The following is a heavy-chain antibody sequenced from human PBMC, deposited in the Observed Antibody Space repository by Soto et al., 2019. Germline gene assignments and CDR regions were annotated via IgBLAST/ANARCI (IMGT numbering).Heavy chain of an antibody. CDR2: INPSGGT. CDR1: GGSFSTDY. D-gene: IGHD6-6*01. Sequence: QVQLQQWGAGLLKPSETLSLTCAVYGGSFSTDYWSWIRQPPGKGLEWIGEINPSGGTNYTPSLKSRVTISVATSKNQFSLKFSSVTAADTAVYYCARVLAARASRDFDYWGQGTLVTVSS. J-gene: IGHJ4*02. V-gene: IGHV4-34*01. CDR3: ARVLAARASRDFDY.